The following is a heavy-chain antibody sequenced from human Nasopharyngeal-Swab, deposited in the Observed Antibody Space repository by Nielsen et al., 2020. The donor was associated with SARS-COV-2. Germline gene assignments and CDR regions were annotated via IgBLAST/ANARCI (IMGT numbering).Heavy chain of an antibody. V-gene: IGHV3-21*01. CDR2: ITSSYDQK. J-gene: IGHJ6*03. Sequence: WIRQPPGRGLEWVASITSSYDQKYYGDSVKGQFTISRDNARNSLYLEMNSLRVEDTAIYYCASEVVGFYFYTNVWGKGTTVTVSS. D-gene: IGHD1-26*01. CDR3: ASEVVGFYFYTNV.